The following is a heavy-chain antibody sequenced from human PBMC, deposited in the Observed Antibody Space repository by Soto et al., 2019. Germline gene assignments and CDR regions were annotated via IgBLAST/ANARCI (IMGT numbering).Heavy chain of an antibody. Sequence: QPGGSLRLSCAASGFTFSSYAMSWVRQAPGKGLEWVSAISGSGGSTYYADSVKGRFTISRDNSKNTLYLQMNSLRAEDTAVYYCARSMTTVTTSCLHPWGPGTLLTVSS. V-gene: IGHV3-23*01. CDR2: ISGSGGST. J-gene: IGHJ5*02. CDR3: ARSMTTVTTSCLHP. CDR1: GFTFSSYA. D-gene: IGHD4-4*01.